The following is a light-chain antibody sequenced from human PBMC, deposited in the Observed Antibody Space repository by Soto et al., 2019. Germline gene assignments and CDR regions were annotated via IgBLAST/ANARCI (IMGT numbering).Light chain of an antibody. CDR1: RGISSN. J-gene: IGKJ1*01. CDR2: GAS. CDR3: QQYNDWPRT. V-gene: IGKV3-15*01. Sequence: IVMTQSPATLSVSPGERATLSCRASRGISSNLAWYQQKPGQAPRLLIYGASTRATGSPDRFSASGSATEFTLTISSLLSEDFAVYYCQQYNDWPRTFGQGTKVDIK.